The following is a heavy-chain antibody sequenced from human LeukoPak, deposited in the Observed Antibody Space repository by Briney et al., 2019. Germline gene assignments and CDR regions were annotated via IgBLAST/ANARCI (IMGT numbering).Heavy chain of an antibody. CDR3: AREYGDYKPYGGMDV. V-gene: IGHV4-31*03. Sequence: SETLSLTCTVSGGSISSGGYSWSWIRQHPGKGLEWIGYIYYSGSTYYNPSLKSRVTISVDTSKNQFSLKLSSVTAADTAVYYCAREYGDYKPYGGMDVWGQGTTVTVSS. J-gene: IGHJ6*02. CDR2: IYYSGST. CDR1: GGSISSGGYS. D-gene: IGHD4-17*01.